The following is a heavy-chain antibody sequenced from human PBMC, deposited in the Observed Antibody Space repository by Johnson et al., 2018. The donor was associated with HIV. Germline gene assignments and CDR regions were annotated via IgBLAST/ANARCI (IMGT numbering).Heavy chain of an antibody. CDR3: ARDTKSGSYLEGTGAFDI. CDR2: ISSNGGST. V-gene: IGHV3-64*01. CDR1: GFTFSSYA. D-gene: IGHD3-10*01. J-gene: IGHJ3*02. Sequence: VQLVESGGGLVQPGGSLRLSCAASGFTFSSYAMHWVRQAPGKGLEYVSAISSNGGSTYYANSVKGRFTISRANSKNTLYLQMGSLRAEDMAVYYCARDTKSGSYLEGTGAFDIWGQGTMVTVSS.